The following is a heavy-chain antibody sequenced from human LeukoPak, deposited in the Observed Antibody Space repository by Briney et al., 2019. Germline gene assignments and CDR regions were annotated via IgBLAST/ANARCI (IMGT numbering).Heavy chain of an antibody. V-gene: IGHV3-23*01. CDR2: ISGSGGST. J-gene: IGHJ6*02. CDR1: GFTFSSYA. D-gene: IGHD3-3*01. Sequence: GGSLRLSCAASGFTFSSYAMSWVRQAPGKGLEWVSAISGSGGSTYYADSVKGRFTISRDNSKNTLYLQMNSLRAADTAVYYCAKDQLFLEWSQYYYGMDVWGQGTTVTVSS. CDR3: AKDQLFLEWSQYYYGMDV.